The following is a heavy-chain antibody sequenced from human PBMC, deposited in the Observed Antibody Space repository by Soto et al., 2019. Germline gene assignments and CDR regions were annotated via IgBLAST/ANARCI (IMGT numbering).Heavy chain of an antibody. CDR1: GGSITSNW. D-gene: IGHD2-21*01. V-gene: IGHV4-4*02. Sequence: QVQLQESGPGLMKPSGTLSLTCAVSGGSITSNWWSWVRQPPGKGLEWIAEIFHTGSANYNPSLLGRLNEPMAKFRNHLSLNLISVTAADTAVYYCARHIAVSGTRGFDHWGQGTLVTGSS. J-gene: IGHJ4*02. CDR3: ARHIAVSGTRGFDH. CDR2: IFHTGSA.